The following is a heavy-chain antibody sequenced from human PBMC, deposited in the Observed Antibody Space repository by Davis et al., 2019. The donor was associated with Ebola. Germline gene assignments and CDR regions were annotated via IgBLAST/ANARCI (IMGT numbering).Heavy chain of an antibody. J-gene: IGHJ3*02. CDR2: ISWKSANI. Sequence: SLKISCAASGFTFDDFAMHWVRQAPGKGLEWVSGISWKSANIGYVDSVKGRFTISRDNAKNSLYLQMNSLRVEDTALYYCVKDLGFRDNAFDIWGQGTMVTVSP. CDR1: GFTFDDFA. D-gene: IGHD3-10*01. V-gene: IGHV3-9*01. CDR3: VKDLGFRDNAFDI.